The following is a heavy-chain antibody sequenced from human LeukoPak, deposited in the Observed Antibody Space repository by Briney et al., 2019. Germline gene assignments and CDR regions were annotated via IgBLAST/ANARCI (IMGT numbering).Heavy chain of an antibody. J-gene: IGHJ6*02. D-gene: IGHD3-9*01. V-gene: IGHV3-7*01. CDR1: GFTFSSYW. CDR2: MKQDGSEK. Sequence: GGSLRLSCAASGFTFSSYWMSWVRQAPGKGLEWVANMKQDGSEKYYVDSVKGRFTISRDNAKNSLYLQMNSLRAEDTAVYYCARDSTYYDILTGYLPYYYGMDVWGQGTAVNVS. CDR3: ARDSTYYDILTGYLPYYYGMDV.